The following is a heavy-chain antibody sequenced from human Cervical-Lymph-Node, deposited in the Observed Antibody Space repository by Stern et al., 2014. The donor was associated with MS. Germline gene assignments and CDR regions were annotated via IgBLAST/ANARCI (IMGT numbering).Heavy chain of an antibody. CDR3: ASDSSGYYLSFDY. Sequence: LQLQESGPGLVKPSETLSLTCTVSGGTVSSGSYYWSWIRQPPGKGLEWIGYIYYSGSTNYNPSLKSRVTISVDTSKNQFSLKLSSVTAADTAVHYCASDSSGYYLSFDYWGQGTLVTVSS. J-gene: IGHJ4*02. D-gene: IGHD3-22*01. CDR1: GGTVSSGSYY. CDR2: IYYSGST. V-gene: IGHV4-61*01.